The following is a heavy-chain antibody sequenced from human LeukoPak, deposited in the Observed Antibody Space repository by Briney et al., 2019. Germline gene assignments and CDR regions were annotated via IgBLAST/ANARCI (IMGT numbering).Heavy chain of an antibody. CDR3: ARGISSSGWSPIQAKYYYYYYMDV. Sequence: PSETLSLTCTVSGGSISSGSYYWSWIRQPPGKGLEWIGYIYYSGSTNYNPSLKSRVTISVDTSKNQFSLKLSSVTAADTAVYYCARGISSSGWSPIQAKYYYYYYMDVWGKGTTVTISS. CDR2: IYYSGST. CDR1: GGSISSGSYY. J-gene: IGHJ6*03. V-gene: IGHV4-61*01. D-gene: IGHD6-19*01.